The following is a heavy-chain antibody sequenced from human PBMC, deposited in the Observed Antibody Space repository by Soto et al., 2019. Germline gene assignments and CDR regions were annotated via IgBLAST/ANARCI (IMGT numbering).Heavy chain of an antibody. Sequence: GGSLRLSCAASGSTFSSYAMRWVRQAPGKGLEWVSAISGGGGTTYYADSVKGRFSILRDNSKNTLYLQMNSLRAEDTAVYYCAKEKSVMYSGYDAFDIWGRGTMVTVSS. CDR3: AKEKSVMYSGYDAFDI. CDR1: GSTFSSYA. V-gene: IGHV3-23*01. J-gene: IGHJ3*02. CDR2: ISGGGGTT. D-gene: IGHD5-12*01.